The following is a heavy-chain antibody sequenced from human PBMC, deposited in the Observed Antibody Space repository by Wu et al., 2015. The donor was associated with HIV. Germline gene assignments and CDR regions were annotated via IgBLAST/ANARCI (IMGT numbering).Heavy chain of an antibody. CDR1: GGTFSSYA. J-gene: IGHJ3*02. V-gene: IGHV1-69*05. Sequence: QVQLVQSGAEVKKPGSSVKVSCKASGGTFSSYAISWVRQAPGQGLEWMGGIIPIFGTANYAQKLQGRVTMTTDTSTSTAYMELRSLRSDDTAVYYCARSPXGGEGAFDIWGQGTMVTVSS. CDR2: IIPIFGTA. CDR3: ARSPXGGEGAFDI.